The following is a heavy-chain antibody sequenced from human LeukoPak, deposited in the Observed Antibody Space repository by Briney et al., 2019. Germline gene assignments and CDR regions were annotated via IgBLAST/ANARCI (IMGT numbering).Heavy chain of an antibody. CDR3: TFLSLH. J-gene: IGHJ4*02. V-gene: IGHV3-23*01. D-gene: IGHD2/OR15-2a*01. CDR2: IRDSGGTT. Sequence: GGSLRLSCAASGFTFSIYAMSWVRQAPGKGLEWVSDIRDSGGTTFYADSVKGRFTISRDNSKNTLYLQMNRLRAEETAVYYCTFLSLHWGQGTLVTVSS. CDR1: GFTFSIYA.